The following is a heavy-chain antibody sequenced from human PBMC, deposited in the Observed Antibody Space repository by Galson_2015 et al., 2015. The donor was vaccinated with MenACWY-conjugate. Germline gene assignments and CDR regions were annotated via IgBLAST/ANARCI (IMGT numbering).Heavy chain of an antibody. CDR3: ARLPAGSEIRYFYGMDV. CDR1: GGSISSSNW. J-gene: IGHJ6*02. D-gene: IGHD5-24*01. CDR2: INQDGSEK. Sequence: ETLSLTCAVSGGSISSSNWWSWVRQPPGKGLEWVANINQDGSEKYYVDSMKGRFTISRDGAKNSLYLQMNSLRAEDTAVYYCARLPAGSEIRYFYGMDVWGQGTTVTVSS. V-gene: IGHV3-7*03.